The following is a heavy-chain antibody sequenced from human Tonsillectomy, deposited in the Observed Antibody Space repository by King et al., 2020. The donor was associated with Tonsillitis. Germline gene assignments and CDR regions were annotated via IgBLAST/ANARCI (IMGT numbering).Heavy chain of an antibody. CDR1: GFTFADSD. J-gene: IGHJ5*02. D-gene: IGHD3-10*01. V-gene: IGHV3-43D*03. CDR3: TRGFMGSYLA. CDR2: IRGDGVTT. Sequence: VQLVESGGGVVQPGGSLRLSCATSGFTFADSDMHWVRQPPGKGLEWVSLIRGDGVTTFYADSVKGRFTISRDNTRNSLYLQMNSLKADDTALYYCTRGFMGSYLAWGQGTLVTVSS.